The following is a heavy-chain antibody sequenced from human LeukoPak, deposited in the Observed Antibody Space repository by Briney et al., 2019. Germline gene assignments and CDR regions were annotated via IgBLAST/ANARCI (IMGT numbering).Heavy chain of an antibody. J-gene: IGHJ4*02. CDR1: GFTFSSYA. Sequence: GGSLRLSCAASGFTFSSYAMHWVRQAPGKGLEWVAVISYDGSNKYYADSVKGRFTISRDNSKNTLYLQMNSLRAEDTAVYYCAGYSYGYPYWGQGTLVTVSS. CDR3: AGYSYGYPY. V-gene: IGHV3-30*14. CDR2: ISYDGSNK. D-gene: IGHD5-18*01.